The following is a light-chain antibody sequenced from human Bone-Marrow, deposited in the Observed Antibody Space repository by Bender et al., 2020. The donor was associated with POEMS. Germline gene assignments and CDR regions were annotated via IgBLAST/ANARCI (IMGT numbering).Light chain of an antibody. CDR1: DLGDKY. CDR3: QAWDTYSLR. J-gene: IGLJ2*01. Sequence: SYEVTQPPSVSVSPGQTASITCSGDDLGDKYVAWYQQKPGQSPVLVIYQDTKRPSGIPERFSGSNSGNTATLTISGTQAMDEADYYCQAWDTYSLRFGGWTQLTVL. CDR2: QDT. V-gene: IGLV3-1*01.